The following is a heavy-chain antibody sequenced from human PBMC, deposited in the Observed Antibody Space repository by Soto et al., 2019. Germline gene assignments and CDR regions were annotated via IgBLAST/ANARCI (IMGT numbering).Heavy chain of an antibody. D-gene: IGHD1-26*01. CDR2: TYYRSKWYN. CDR3: ARGEQYSGRIFDD. Sequence: QVQLQQSGPGLVKPSQTLSVTCGISGDSVSSNSAAWNWLRQSPSICLEWPGRTYYRSKWYNDYAVSVESRITINPDTSKYHFALQLNVVTPEDTAVYFCARGEQYSGRIFDDWGQGTLVTVSS. V-gene: IGHV6-1*01. J-gene: IGHJ4*02. CDR1: GDSVSSNSAA.